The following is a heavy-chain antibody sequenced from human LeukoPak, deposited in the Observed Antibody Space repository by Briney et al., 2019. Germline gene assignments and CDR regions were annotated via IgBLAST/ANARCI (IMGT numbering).Heavy chain of an antibody. Sequence: GGSLRLSCAASGFTFSSYNINWVRQAPGKGLEWVSSISHSSRHIYYADSVKGRFTISRDNAKNSVYLQMHSVRAEDTAVYYCARGGWFDGSYYFDYWGQGALVTVSS. J-gene: IGHJ4*02. CDR3: ARGGWFDGSYYFDY. CDR1: GFTFSSYN. D-gene: IGHD6-19*01. V-gene: IGHV3-21*06. CDR2: ISHSSRHI.